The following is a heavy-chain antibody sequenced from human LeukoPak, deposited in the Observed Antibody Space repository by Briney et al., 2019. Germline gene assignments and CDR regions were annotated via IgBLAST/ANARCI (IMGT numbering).Heavy chain of an antibody. V-gene: IGHV3-33*08. CDR3: ARSIAGGGHFDY. J-gene: IGHJ4*02. Sequence: PGRSLRLSCAASGFTFSSYGMHWVRQAPGKGLEWVAVVWFNENNKYYGDSVKGRFAISRDNSKNTLYLQMNGLRAEDTAVYYCARSIAGGGHFDYWGQGTLVTVSS. CDR2: VWFNENNK. D-gene: IGHD1-26*01. CDR1: GFTFSSYG.